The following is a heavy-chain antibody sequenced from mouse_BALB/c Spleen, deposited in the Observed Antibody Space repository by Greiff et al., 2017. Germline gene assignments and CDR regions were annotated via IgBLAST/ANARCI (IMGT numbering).Heavy chain of an antibody. CDR2: IDPENGNT. Sequence: VQLQQSGAELVRPGALVKLSCKASGFNIKDYYMHWVKQRPEQGLEWIGWIDPENGNTIYDPKFQGKASITADTSSNTAYLQLSSLTSEDTAVYYCARSSYYYGSTPYYWGQGTTLTVSS. CDR1: GFNIKDYY. V-gene: IGHV14-1*02. CDR3: ARSSYYYGSTPYY. D-gene: IGHD1-1*01. J-gene: IGHJ2*01.